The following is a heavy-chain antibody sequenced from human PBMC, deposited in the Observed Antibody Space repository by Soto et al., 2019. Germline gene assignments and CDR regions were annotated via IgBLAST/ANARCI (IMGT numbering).Heavy chain of an antibody. V-gene: IGHV1-69*02. CDR1: GGTFNSYT. CDR2: VNPIVGMS. J-gene: IGHJ4*02. Sequence: QVQLVQSGAEVKKPGSSVKVSCTASGGTFNSYTINWVRQAPGQGLEWVGRVNPIVGMSNSAQKFQGRVTITAAKSPSKAFMDPTSLEAEDTAIYFCATSYGSGSAHFVSWGQGTLVTVSS. D-gene: IGHD3-10*01. CDR3: ATSYGSGSAHFVS.